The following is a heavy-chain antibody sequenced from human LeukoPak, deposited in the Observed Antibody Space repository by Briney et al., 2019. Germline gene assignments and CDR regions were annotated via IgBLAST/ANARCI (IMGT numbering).Heavy chain of an antibody. D-gene: IGHD5-18*01. Sequence: SETLSLTCTVSGGSISSSSYYWGWIRQPPGKGLEWIGTIYYSGSTYYNPSLKSRVTVSVDTSKGQFSLKLSSVTAADTAVYYCSRHLPYSFGYCDCWGQGTLVTVSS. CDR1: GGSISSSSYY. V-gene: IGHV4-39*01. CDR2: IYYSGST. J-gene: IGHJ4*02. CDR3: SRHLPYSFGYCDC.